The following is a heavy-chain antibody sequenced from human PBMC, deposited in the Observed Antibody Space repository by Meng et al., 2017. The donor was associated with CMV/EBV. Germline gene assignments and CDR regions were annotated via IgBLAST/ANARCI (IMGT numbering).Heavy chain of an antibody. J-gene: IGHJ4*02. CDR2: IYHGGKT. V-gene: IGHV4-4*02. CDR3: ARVDTYSGTYPTGYFDS. Sequence: SETLSLTCAVSGYSITNNNWCSWVRHPPGKGLEWTEEIYHGGKTNYNPSLTSRLTISVDRSKNQFSLKLSSVTAADTAVYYCARVDTYSGTYPTGYFDSWGQGTLVTVSS. D-gene: IGHD1-26*01. CDR1: GYSITNNNW.